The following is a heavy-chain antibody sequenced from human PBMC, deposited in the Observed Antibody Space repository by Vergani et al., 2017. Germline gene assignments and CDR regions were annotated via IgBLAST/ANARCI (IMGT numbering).Heavy chain of an antibody. J-gene: IGHJ4*02. Sequence: QVQLVESAGGVVQPGGSLRLSCAASGFTFSNFGMHWVRQAPGKGLEWLAYIGKDGINTRYRDAVKCRFTVSRDNSKDMLYLQMDRLRSEDTALYYCAKDLRDSTDGLPDSWGPGTLVIVSS. D-gene: IGHD2-21*02. V-gene: IGHV3-30*02. CDR3: AKDLRDSTDGLPDS. CDR1: GFTFSNFG. CDR2: IGKDGINT.